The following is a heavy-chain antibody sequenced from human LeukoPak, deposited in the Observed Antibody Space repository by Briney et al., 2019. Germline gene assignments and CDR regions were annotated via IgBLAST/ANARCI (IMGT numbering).Heavy chain of an antibody. V-gene: IGHV3-23*01. CDR1: GFSLSSYW. D-gene: IGHD2-15*01. CDR3: AKTPCSGGSCYSGDDY. Sequence: GGSLRLSCAASGFSLSSYWMTWVRQAPGKGLEWVSAISGSGGSTYYADSVKGRFTISRDNSKNTLYLQMNSLRAEDTAVYYCAKTPCSGGSCYSGDDYWGQGTLVTVSS. CDR2: ISGSGGST. J-gene: IGHJ4*02.